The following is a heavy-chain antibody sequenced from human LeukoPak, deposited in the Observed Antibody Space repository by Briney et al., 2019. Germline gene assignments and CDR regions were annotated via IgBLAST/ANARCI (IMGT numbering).Heavy chain of an antibody. CDR2: IYYSGSA. D-gene: IGHD3-3*01. CDR1: GGSISSYY. J-gene: IGHJ4*02. CDR3: ARHPVRWRIDY. V-gene: IGHV4-59*08. Sequence: SETLSLACTASGGSISSYYWSWIRQPPGKGLEWIGYIYYSGSANYNPSLKSRVTISVDTSKNQFSLKLSSVTAADTAVYYCARHPVRWRIDYWGQGTLVTVSS.